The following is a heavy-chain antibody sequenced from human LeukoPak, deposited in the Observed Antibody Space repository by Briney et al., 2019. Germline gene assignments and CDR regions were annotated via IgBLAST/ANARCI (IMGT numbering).Heavy chain of an antibody. CDR2: INPNSGDT. CDR3: ARDLSDYYDSSGYYYD. Sequence: ASVKVSCKTSGYTFTGYYMHWVRQAPGQGLEWMGWINPNSGDTNFAQKFQGRVTMTRDTSISTAYMELRGLRSDDTAVYYCARDLSDYYDSSGYYYDWGQGTLVTVSS. V-gene: IGHV1-2*02. J-gene: IGHJ4*02. CDR1: GYTFTGYY. D-gene: IGHD3-22*01.